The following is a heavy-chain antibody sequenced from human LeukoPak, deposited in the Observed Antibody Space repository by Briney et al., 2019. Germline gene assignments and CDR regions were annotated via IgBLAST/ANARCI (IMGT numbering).Heavy chain of an antibody. J-gene: IGHJ5*02. CDR2: IIPIFGTA. V-gene: IGHV1-69*05. CDR3: ARDNSVRDEAWWFNP. CDR1: GGTFSSYT. Sequence: GASVKVSSKASGGTFSSYTFSWVRQAPGQGLEWMGGIIPIFGTANYAQKFQGRVTLTRDMSTSTDYLELSSLRSEDTAVYYCARDNSVRDEAWWFNPWGQGTLVTVSS. D-gene: IGHD5-24*01.